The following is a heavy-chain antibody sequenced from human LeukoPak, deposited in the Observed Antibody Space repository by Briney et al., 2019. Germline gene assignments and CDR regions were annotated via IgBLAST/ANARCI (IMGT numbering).Heavy chain of an antibody. D-gene: IGHD2/OR15-2a*01. J-gene: IGHJ6*03. CDR3: ARDLSTFTDGYYMDV. CDR2: IRYDGSNK. V-gene: IGHV3-30*02. Sequence: PGGSLRLSCAASGFTFSSYGMHWVRQAPGKGLEWVAFIRYDGSNKYYADSVKGRFTISRDNSKNTLYLQMNSLRAEDTAVYYCARDLSTFTDGYYMDVWGKGTTVTVSS. CDR1: GFTFSSYG.